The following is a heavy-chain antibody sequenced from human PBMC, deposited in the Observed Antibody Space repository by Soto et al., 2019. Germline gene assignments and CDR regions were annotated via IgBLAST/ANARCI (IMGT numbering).Heavy chain of an antibody. D-gene: IGHD6-19*01. V-gene: IGHV3-30*18. CDR1: GFTFSSYG. CDR2: ISYDGSNK. CDR3: AKDASSGYFDY. J-gene: IGHJ4*02. Sequence: GGSLRLSWAASGFTFSSYGMRWVRQAPGKGLEWVAVISYDGSNKYYADSVKGRFTISRDNSKNTLYLQMNSLRAEDTAVYYCAKDASSGYFDYWGQGTLVTVSS.